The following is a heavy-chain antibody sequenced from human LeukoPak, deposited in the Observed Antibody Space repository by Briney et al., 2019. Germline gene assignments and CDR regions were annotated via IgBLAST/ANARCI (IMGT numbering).Heavy chain of an antibody. Sequence: GGSLRLSCAASGFTFSSYSMNWVRQAPGKGLEWVSSISSSSSYIYYADSVKGRFTISRDNAKNSLYLQMNSLRAEDTAVYYCARDRGYTRTNTGGYPVFDLWGQGTLVTVSS. CDR1: GFTFSSYS. D-gene: IGHD2-8*02. CDR2: ISSSSSYI. J-gene: IGHJ4*02. CDR3: ARDRGYTRTNTGGYPVFDL. V-gene: IGHV3-21*01.